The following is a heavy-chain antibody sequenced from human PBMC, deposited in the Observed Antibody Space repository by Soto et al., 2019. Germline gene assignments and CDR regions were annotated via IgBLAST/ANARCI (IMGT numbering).Heavy chain of an antibody. CDR3: ARDSGSYYDFWSPQYYFDY. D-gene: IGHD3-3*01. J-gene: IGHJ4*02. CDR1: GFTFSSYG. CDR2: IWYDGSNK. Sequence: GGSLRLSCAASGFTFSSYGMHWVRQAPGKGLEWVAAIWYDGSNKYYADSVKGRFTISRDNSKNTLYLQMNSLRAEDTAVYYCARDSGSYYDFWSPQYYFDYWGQGTLDTGSS. V-gene: IGHV3-33*01.